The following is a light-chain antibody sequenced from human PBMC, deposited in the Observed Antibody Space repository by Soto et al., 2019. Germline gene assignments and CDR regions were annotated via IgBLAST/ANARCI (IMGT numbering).Light chain of an antibody. CDR3: QKYNSAPRT. CDR2: AAS. J-gene: IGKJ1*01. V-gene: IGKV1-27*01. Sequence: DIQMTQSPSSLSASVGDRVTITCRASQGISXYLAWYQQKPVKVPKLLIYAASTLQSGVPSRFSGSGSGTXXXXXXXXXXXXDVATYYCQKYNSAPRTFGQGTKVEIK. CDR1: QGISXY.